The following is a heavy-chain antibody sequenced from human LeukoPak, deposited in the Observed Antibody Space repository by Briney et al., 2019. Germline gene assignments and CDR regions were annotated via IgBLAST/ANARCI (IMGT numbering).Heavy chain of an antibody. CDR2: ISAYNGNT. V-gene: IGHV1-18*01. J-gene: IGHJ4*02. CDR1: GYTFTSYG. CDR3: AREPWYYDILTGSTGVWYFDY. Sequence: ASVKVSCKASGYTFTSYGISWVRQAPGQGLEWMGWISAYNGNTNYAQKLQGRVTMTTDTSTSTPYMELRRLRSDDTAVYYCAREPWYYDILTGSTGVWYFDYWGQGTLVTVSS. D-gene: IGHD3-9*01.